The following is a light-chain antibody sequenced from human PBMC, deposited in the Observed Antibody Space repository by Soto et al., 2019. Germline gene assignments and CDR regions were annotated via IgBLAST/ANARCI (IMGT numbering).Light chain of an antibody. CDR1: SSNIGAGYD. CDR2: GNP. J-gene: IGLJ2*01. CDR3: LSFDSSLSVV. V-gene: IGLV1-40*01. Sequence: QSVLTQPPSVSGAPGQRVTISCTGSSSNIGAGYDVNWYQQLPGRAPKLLIYGNPNRPSGVPDRFSGSKSGTSASLAITGLQAEDEADYYCLSFDSSLSVVFGGGTKLTVL.